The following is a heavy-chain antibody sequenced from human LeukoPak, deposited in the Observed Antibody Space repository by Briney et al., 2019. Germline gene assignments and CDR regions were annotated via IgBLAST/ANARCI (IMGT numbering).Heavy chain of an antibody. V-gene: IGHV3-30*18. CDR3: AKDAPRCTNGVCYTGDYYYYYYYMDV. Sequence: GGSLRLSCAASGFTFSSYGMHWVRQAPGKGLEWVAVISYDGSNKYYADSVKGRFTISRDNSKNTLYLQMNSLRAEDTAVYYCAKDAPRCTNGVCYTGDYYYYYYYMDVWGKGTTVTVSS. D-gene: IGHD2-8*01. CDR1: GFTFSSYG. CDR2: ISYDGSNK. J-gene: IGHJ6*03.